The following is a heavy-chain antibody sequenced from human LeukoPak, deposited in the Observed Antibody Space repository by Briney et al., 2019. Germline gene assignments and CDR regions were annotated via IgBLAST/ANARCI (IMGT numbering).Heavy chain of an antibody. Sequence: GGSLRLSCAASGVSFSYYWMHWVRQAPGEGLVWLSRISNDGSDTRHADAVQGRFTISRDNAKNTLYLQMNSLGVEDTAVYYCARDMDEDYSGNTLDYWGRGTLVTVSS. D-gene: IGHD4-23*01. V-gene: IGHV3-74*01. CDR2: ISNDGSDT. J-gene: IGHJ4*02. CDR3: ARDMDEDYSGNTLDY. CDR1: GVSFSYYW.